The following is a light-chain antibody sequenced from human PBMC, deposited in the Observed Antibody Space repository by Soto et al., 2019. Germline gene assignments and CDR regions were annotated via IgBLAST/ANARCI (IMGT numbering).Light chain of an antibody. Sequence: QTVVTQPASVSGSPGQSITISCTGTTSDVGSYNLVSWYQHHPGKAPKLMIYEGSKRPSGVSDRFSGSKSGNTASLTISGLQAEDEADYYCCSFAGSGSVVFGGGTKLTVL. V-gene: IGLV2-23*01. CDR3: CSFAGSGSVV. CDR2: EGS. J-gene: IGLJ2*01. CDR1: TSDVGSYNL.